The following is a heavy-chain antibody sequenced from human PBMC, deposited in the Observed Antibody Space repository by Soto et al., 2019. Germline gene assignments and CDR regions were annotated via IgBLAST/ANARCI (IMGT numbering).Heavy chain of an antibody. J-gene: IGHJ6*02. D-gene: IGHD2-2*01. CDR1: GGTFSSYT. CDR3: ARAYCSSTSCYRIYYYYGMAV. CDR2: IIPILGIA. Sequence: QVQLVQSGAEVKKPGSSVKVSCKASGGTFSSYTISWVRQAPGQGLEWMGRIIPILGIANYAQKFQGRVTITADKSTSTAYMELSSLRSEDTAVYYCARAYCSSTSCYRIYYYYGMAVWGQGTTVTVSS. V-gene: IGHV1-69*02.